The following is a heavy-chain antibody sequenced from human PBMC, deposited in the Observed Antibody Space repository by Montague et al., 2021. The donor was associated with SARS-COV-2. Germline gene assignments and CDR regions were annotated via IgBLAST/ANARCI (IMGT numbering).Heavy chain of an antibody. CDR2: IHTGGNK. D-gene: IGHD2-21*02. V-gene: IGHV3-66*04. CDR1: GFSVNNIY. Sequence: SLSLSCAASGFSVNNIYMSWVRQAPGKGLEWVSVIHTGGNKFYADSVRGRFTITRDYLRNIVDLQMNGLRADDTALYYCVRQGHYCGGDCYAADLWGQGTLVTVSS. J-gene: IGHJ5*02. CDR3: VRQGHYCGGDCYAADL.